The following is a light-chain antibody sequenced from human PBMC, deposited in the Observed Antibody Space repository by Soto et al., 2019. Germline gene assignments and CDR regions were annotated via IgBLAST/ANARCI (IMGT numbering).Light chain of an antibody. Sequence: QSALTQPASVSGSPGQSITISCTGTSSDVGGYNYVSWYQQHPGKAPKLMIYEVSNRPSGVSNRFSGSKSGNTASLTISGHQDEDEDDYYCTSYTSSRTLVFGGGTKLTVL. CDR1: SSDVGGYNY. J-gene: IGLJ2*01. CDR2: EVS. CDR3: TSYTSSRTLV. V-gene: IGLV2-14*01.